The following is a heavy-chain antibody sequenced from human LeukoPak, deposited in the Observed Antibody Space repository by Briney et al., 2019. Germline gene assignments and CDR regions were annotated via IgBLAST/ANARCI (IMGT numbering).Heavy chain of an antibody. J-gene: IGHJ1*01. Sequence: GGSLRLSCAASGFTFSSYGMHWVRQAPGKGLEWVAFIQYDGSNKYYADSVKGRFTISRDNSKNTLYLQMNSLRAEDTAVYYCAKDAGIAAAGTFFQHWGQGTLVTVSS. CDR2: IQYDGSNK. CDR1: GFTFSSYG. D-gene: IGHD6-13*01. V-gene: IGHV3-30*02. CDR3: AKDAGIAAAGTFFQH.